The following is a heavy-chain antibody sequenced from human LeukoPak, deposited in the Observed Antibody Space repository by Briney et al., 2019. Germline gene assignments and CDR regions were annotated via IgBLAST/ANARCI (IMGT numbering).Heavy chain of an antibody. CDR3: ARGPSAVVAATQLGY. D-gene: IGHD2-15*01. V-gene: IGHV1-2*02. CDR1: GYTFTGYY. J-gene: IGHJ4*02. CDR2: INPNSGGT. Sequence: GESLKISCKASGYTFTGYYMHWVRQAPGQGLEWMGWINPNSGGTNYAQKFQGRVTMTRDTSISTAYMELSRLRSDDTAVYYCARGPSAVVAATQLGYWGQGTLVTVSS.